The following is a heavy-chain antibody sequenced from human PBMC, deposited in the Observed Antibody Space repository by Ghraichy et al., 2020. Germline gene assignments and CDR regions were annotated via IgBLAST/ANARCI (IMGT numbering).Heavy chain of an antibody. V-gene: IGHV3-74*01. CDR1: GFTFSSYW. CDR2: INSDTSST. J-gene: IGHJ6*02. CDR3: AGEVYSYYCMDV. Sequence: GGSLRLSCAASGFTFSSYWMHWVRHAPGKGLEWVSRINSDTSSTSYADSVKGRFTISRDNAKNTLYLQMNSLRAEDTAVYYCAGEVYSYYCMDVWGQGTPVTVSS.